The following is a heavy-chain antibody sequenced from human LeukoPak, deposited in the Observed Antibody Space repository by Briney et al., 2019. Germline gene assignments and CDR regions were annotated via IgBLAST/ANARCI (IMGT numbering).Heavy chain of an antibody. CDR3: ARGRMVYYDFWSGYYHDY. V-gene: IGHV4-59*01. CDR1: GGSISSYY. CDR2: VYYSGNT. Sequence: SETLSLTCTVSGGSISSYYWSWIRQPPGRGLEYIGHVYYSGNTDYNPSLKSRVTMSVDTSKNQFSLRLNSVTAADTAVYYCARGRMVYYDFWSGYYHDYWGQGTLVTVSS. D-gene: IGHD3-3*01. J-gene: IGHJ4*02.